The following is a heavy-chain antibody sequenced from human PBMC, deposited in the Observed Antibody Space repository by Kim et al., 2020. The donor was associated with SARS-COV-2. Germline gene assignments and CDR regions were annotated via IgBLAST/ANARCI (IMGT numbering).Heavy chain of an antibody. J-gene: IGHJ5*02. V-gene: IGHV1-8*01. CDR2: MNPNTGNA. D-gene: IGHD5-12*01. Sequence: ASVKVSCKAFGYTFTNYDIDWVRQAAGQGLEWMGWMNPNTGNAAHAQRFQGRVTMTRQTSTTTAYMELTGLTSEDTAMYYCARVSTNTANYFGPWGQGTLVTVSS. CDR3: ARVSTNTANYFGP. CDR1: GYTFTNYD.